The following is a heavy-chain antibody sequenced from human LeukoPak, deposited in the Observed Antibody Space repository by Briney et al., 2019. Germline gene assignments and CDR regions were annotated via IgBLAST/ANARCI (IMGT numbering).Heavy chain of an antibody. Sequence: SETLSLTCAVSGGSFSGYYWYWIRQPPWKGLEWIGEINHGESTNYNPSLKSRATLSVDTSKNQFSLKLTSVTAADTAVYYCARGRTYYYDTSGYYPSIYYGMDVWGQGTTVIVSS. CDR2: INHGEST. CDR3: ARGRTYYYDTSGYYPSIYYGMDV. V-gene: IGHV4-34*01. D-gene: IGHD3-22*01. CDR1: GGSFSGYY. J-gene: IGHJ6*02.